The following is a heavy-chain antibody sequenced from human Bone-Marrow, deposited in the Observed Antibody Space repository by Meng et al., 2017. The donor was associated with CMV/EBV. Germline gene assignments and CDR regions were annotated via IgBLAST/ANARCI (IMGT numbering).Heavy chain of an antibody. V-gene: IGHV1-8*03. J-gene: IGHJ3*02. D-gene: IGHD4-17*01. Sequence: ASVKVSCKASGYTFTSYDINWVRQATGQGLEWMGWMNPNSGNTGYAQKFQGRVTITRNTSISTAYMELSSLRSEDTAVYYCARDGTEVTTVNKAAFDIWGQGTMVTVSS. CDR3: ARDGTEVTTVNKAAFDI. CDR2: MNPNSGNT. CDR1: GYTFTSYD.